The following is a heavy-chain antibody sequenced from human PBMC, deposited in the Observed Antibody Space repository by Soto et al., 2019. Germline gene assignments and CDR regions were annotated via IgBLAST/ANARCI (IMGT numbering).Heavy chain of an antibody. CDR1: GGTFSSYA. V-gene: IGHV1-69*06. CDR3: ERGEHEYRSSSYPFRY. J-gene: IGHJ4*02. CDR2: IIPIFGTA. D-gene: IGHD6-6*01. Sequence: QVQLVQSGAEVKKPGSSVKVSCKASGGTFSSYAISWVRQAPGQGPEWMGGIIPIFGTANYAQKFQGRVTITADKSTSTAYMELSSLRSEDTAVYYCERGEHEYRSSSYPFRYWGQETLVTVSS.